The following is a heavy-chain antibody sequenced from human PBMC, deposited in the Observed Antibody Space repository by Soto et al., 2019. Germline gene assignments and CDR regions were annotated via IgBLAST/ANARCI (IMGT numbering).Heavy chain of an antibody. V-gene: IGHV3-33*01. D-gene: IGHD2-2*01. CDR3: ARDRGGTSNCSSTSCFPNLNMDV. CDR1: GFTFSSYG. J-gene: IGHJ6*03. CDR2: IWYDGSNK. Sequence: GGSLRLSCAASGFTFSSYGMHWVRQAPGKGLEWVAVIWYDGSNKYYADSVKGRFTISRDNSKNTLYLQMNSLRAEDTAVYYCARDRGGTSNCSSTSCFPNLNMDVWGKGTTVTVSS.